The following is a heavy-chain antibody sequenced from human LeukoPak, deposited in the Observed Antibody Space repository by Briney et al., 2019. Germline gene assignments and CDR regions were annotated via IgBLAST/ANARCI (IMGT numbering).Heavy chain of an antibody. J-gene: IGHJ4*02. D-gene: IGHD1-26*01. Sequence: SETLSLTCAVYGGSFSGYYWSWIRQPPGKGLEWIGEINHSGSTNYNPSLKSRVTISVDTSKNQFSLKLSSVTAADTAVYYCARDDASGRPFDYWGQGTLVTVSS. CDR1: GGSFSGYY. CDR2: INHSGST. CDR3: ARDDASGRPFDY. V-gene: IGHV4-34*01.